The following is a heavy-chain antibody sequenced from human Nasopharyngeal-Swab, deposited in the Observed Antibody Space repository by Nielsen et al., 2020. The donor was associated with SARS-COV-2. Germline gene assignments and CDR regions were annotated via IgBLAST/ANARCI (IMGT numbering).Heavy chain of an antibody. CDR1: GFSLRTYD. D-gene: IGHD3-3*01. Sequence: GESLKISCEASGFSLRTYDMHWVRQIPGRAPGWVAIMSIDGTNNQYADSVKGRFVISRDISKRTLYLQMNSLRPEDTAIYFCAKRVVFPNWSAFDVWGQGTLVTVSS. CDR3: AKRVVFPNWSAFDV. J-gene: IGHJ3*01. CDR2: MSIDGTNN. V-gene: IGHV3-30*18.